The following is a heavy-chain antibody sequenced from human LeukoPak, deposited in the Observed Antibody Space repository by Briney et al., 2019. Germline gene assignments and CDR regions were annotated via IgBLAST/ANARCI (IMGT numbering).Heavy chain of an antibody. D-gene: IGHD3-10*01. Sequence: SETLSLTCTVSGGSISSSGCYWGWIRQPPGKGLEWIGSISYSGSTYYSPSLKSRVSISVDTSTNQFSLNLNSVTAADTAMYCCAKEWTGSGERFDPWGQGTLVTVSP. CDR3: AKEWTGSGERFDP. V-gene: IGHV4-39*02. CDR1: GGSISSSGCY. CDR2: ISYSGST. J-gene: IGHJ5*02.